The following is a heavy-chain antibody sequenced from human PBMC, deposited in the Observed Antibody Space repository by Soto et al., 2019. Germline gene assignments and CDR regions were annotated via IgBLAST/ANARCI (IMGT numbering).Heavy chain of an antibody. CDR3: ARRHSGGFFRFFDS. CDR1: GGSLSTNP. V-gene: IGHV1-69*06. D-gene: IGHD2-15*01. Sequence: SVKVSCKASGGSLSTNPISCVRQAPGQGLEWMGGTGSGTGPGNHAQKFQGRLTVTADKSTSTVYMELTNLSSEDTAVYYCARRHSGGFFRFFDSWGQGTLVTVSS. CDR2: TGSGTGPG. J-gene: IGHJ4*02.